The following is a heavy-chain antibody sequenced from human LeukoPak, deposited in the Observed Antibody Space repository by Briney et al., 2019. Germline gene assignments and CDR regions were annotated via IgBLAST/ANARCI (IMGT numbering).Heavy chain of an antibody. J-gene: IGHJ3*02. CDR2: ISGSSTYI. Sequence: PGGSLRLSCAASGFTFSSYSINWVRQAPGKGLEWASSISGSSTYIYYADSVKGRFTISIDNAKNSLYLQLSSLRADDTAVYYCARAPPGSSIFAFDIWGQGTMVTVSS. CDR3: ARAPPGSSIFAFDI. V-gene: IGHV3-21*01. CDR1: GFTFSSYS. D-gene: IGHD6-13*01.